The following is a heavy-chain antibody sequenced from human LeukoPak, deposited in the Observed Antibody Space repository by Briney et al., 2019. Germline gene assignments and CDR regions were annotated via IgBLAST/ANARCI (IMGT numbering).Heavy chain of an antibody. V-gene: IGHV4-39*01. CDR1: GGSISSSSYY. Sequence: PSETLSLTCTVSGGSISSSSYYWGWIRQPPGKGLEWIGSIYYSGSTYYNPSLKSRVTISVDTSKNQFSLKLSSVTAADTAVYYCARHRYDYGYWFDPWGQGTLVTVSS. D-gene: IGHD4-17*01. CDR3: ARHRYDYGYWFDP. J-gene: IGHJ5*02. CDR2: IYYSGST.